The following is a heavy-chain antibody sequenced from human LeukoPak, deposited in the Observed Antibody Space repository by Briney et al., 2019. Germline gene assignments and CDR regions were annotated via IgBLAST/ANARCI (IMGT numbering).Heavy chain of an antibody. CDR1: GFTFSTYN. J-gene: IGHJ4*02. V-gene: IGHV3-21*04. D-gene: IGHD6-13*01. CDR3: AKSFGPVIAAAGTGAD. Sequence: GGSLRLSCAASGFTFSTYNMNWVRQAPGKGLEWVSSITSSSSYTFYADSVKGRFTISRDNAKNSLYLQMNSLRAEDTAVYYCAKSFGPVIAAAGTGADWGQGILVTVSS. CDR2: ITSSSSYT.